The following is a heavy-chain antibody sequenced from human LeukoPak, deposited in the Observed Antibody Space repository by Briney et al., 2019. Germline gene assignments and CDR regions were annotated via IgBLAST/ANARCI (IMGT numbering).Heavy chain of an antibody. CDR2: IYPGDSDT. J-gene: IGHJ5*02. Sequence: GESLKISCKGSGYSFTSYWIGWVRQMPGKGLEWMGIIYPGDSDTRYSPSFQGQVTISADKSISTAYLQWSSLKASDTAMHYCARRVGATSTGKNRFDPWGQGTLVTVSS. CDR3: ARRVGATSTGKNRFDP. V-gene: IGHV5-51*01. CDR1: GYSFTSYW. D-gene: IGHD1-26*01.